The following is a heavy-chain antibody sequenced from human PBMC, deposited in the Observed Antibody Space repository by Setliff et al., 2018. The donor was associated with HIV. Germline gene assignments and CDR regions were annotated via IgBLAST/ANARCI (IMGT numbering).Heavy chain of an antibody. CDR2: INPSGGST. Sequence: ASVKVSCKASGYTFTSYYMHWVRQAPGQGLEWMGIINPSGGSTSYAQKFQGRVTMTRDTSTSTAYMELSSLSSEDTAVYYCARDQTGVAAAAFGGGSAWSDEGFDIWGQGTMVTVSS. CDR3: ARDQTGVAAAAFGGGSAWSDEGFDI. CDR1: GYTFTSYY. V-gene: IGHV1-46*01. D-gene: IGHD6-13*01. J-gene: IGHJ3*02.